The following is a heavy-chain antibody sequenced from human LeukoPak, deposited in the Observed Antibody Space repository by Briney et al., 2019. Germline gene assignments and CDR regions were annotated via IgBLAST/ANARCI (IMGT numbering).Heavy chain of an antibody. CDR3: AREAAAGTLDY. J-gene: IGHJ4*02. D-gene: IGHD6-13*01. CDR2: ISSSGSTI. V-gene: IGHV3-11*01. CDR1: GFTFSDYY. Sequence: GGSLRLSCAASGFTFSDYYMSWIRQAPGKGLEWVSYISSSGSTIHYADSVKGRFTISRDNAKNSLYLQMNSLRAEDTAVYYCAREAAAGTLDYWGQGTLVTVSS.